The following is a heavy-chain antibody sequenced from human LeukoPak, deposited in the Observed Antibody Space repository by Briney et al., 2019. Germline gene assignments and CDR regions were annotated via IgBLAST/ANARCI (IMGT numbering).Heavy chain of an antibody. J-gene: IGHJ4*02. D-gene: IGHD6-13*01. CDR3: AREGATAGSRYYFDY. CDR1: GFIFSGYS. V-gene: IGHV3-21*01. CDR2: ISSSSSSI. Sequence: PGGSLRLSCAASGFIFSGYSMNWVRQAPGKGLEWVSSISSSSSSIYYADSVKGRFTISRDNTKKSLYLQMNSLRAEDTAVYYCAREGATAGSRYYFDYWGQGSLVTVSS.